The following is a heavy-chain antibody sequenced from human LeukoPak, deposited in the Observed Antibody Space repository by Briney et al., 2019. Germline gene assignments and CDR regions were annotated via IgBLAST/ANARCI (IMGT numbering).Heavy chain of an antibody. V-gene: IGHV3-11*04. D-gene: IGHD2-2*01. J-gene: IGHJ4*02. CDR2: ITSSDSTI. CDR3: ARDMPGRYCSSASCQNADY. CDR1: GFTFSDYF. Sequence: PGGSLRLSCAASGFTFSDYFMIWIRQAPGKGLEWVSYITSSDSTIYYADSVKGRFTISRDNAKNSLYLQMNSLRAEDTALYYCARDMPGRYCSSASCQNADYWGQGTLVTVSS.